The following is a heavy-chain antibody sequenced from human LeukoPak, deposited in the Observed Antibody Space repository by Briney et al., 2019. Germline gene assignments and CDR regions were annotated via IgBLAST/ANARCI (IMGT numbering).Heavy chain of an antibody. D-gene: IGHD3-16*02. CDR2: VNGGGSST. CDR1: GFTFSASA. J-gene: IGHJ4*02. CDR3: ALKYRVLGFDY. V-gene: IGHV3-23*01. Sequence: GGSLRLSCAASGFTFSASAMNWVRQAPAKGLEWVSSVNGGGSSTYYADSVKGRFTISRDNSKNTLYLQMNSLRAEDTAVYYCALKYRVLGFDYWGQGTLVTVSS.